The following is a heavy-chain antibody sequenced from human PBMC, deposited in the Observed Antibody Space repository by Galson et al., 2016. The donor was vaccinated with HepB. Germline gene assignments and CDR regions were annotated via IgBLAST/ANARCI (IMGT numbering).Heavy chain of an antibody. CDR2: TIPLFETP. D-gene: IGHD4-17*01. Sequence: VKVSCKASGGTFKTLAIAWVRQAPGQGLEWMGGTIPLFETPNYGQRFAGRVTISADESTSTVYMELSGLKSDDTAIYYCATKRNDYGGYPTFTYFQFGGQGTLVTVSS. V-gene: IGHV1-69*13. J-gene: IGHJ4*02. CDR1: GGTFKTLA. CDR3: ATKRNDYGGYPTFTYFQF.